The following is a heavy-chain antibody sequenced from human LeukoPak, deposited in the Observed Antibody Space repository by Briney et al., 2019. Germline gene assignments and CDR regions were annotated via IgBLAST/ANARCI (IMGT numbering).Heavy chain of an antibody. CDR2: INPNSGGT. D-gene: IGHD2-2*01. J-gene: IGHJ5*02. V-gene: IGHV1-2*02. CDR1: GYTFTGYY. Sequence: ASAKVSCKASGYTFTGYYMHWVRQAPGQGLEWMGWINPNSGGTNYAQKFQGRDTMTRDTSISTAYMELSRLRSDDTAVYYCARDNFLVVVPAAMTSVTGGLNWFDPWGQGTLVTVSS. CDR3: ARDNFLVVVPAAMTSVTGGLNWFDP.